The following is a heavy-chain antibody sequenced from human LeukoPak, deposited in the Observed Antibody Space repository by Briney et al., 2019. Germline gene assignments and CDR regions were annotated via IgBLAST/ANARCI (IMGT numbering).Heavy chain of an antibody. CDR2: ISAYNGNT. Sequence: ASVKVSCKASGYTFTSYGISWVRQAPGQGLEWMGWISAYNGNTNYAQKLQGRVTMTTDTSTSTAYMELRSLRSDDTALYYCVRGTYSPNNNWFDPWGQGTLVTVSS. V-gene: IGHV1-18*01. J-gene: IGHJ5*02. CDR1: GYTFTSYG. CDR3: VRGTYSPNNNWFDP. D-gene: IGHD6-13*01.